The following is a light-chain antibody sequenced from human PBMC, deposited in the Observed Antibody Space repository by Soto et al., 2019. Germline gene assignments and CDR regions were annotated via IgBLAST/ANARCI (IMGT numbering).Light chain of an antibody. CDR3: QQYDSPT. J-gene: IGKJ5*01. V-gene: IGKV3-20*01. CDR2: GAN. Sequence: DIVLTHSPVTLSLYPGDIATLSFRASQSVSSSYSACYQKKRDQPPRLLNYGANSSATGIPNRFSGSGSRTDFPLTISRLEPEDFAVYYCQQYDSPTFGQGTRLEIK. CDR1: QSVSSSY.